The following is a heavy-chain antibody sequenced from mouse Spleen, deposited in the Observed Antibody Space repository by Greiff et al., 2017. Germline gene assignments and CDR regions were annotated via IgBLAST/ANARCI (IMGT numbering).Heavy chain of an antibody. CDR1: GYAFSSSW. J-gene: IGHJ3*01. CDR2: IYPGDGDT. D-gene: IGHD1-1*02. CDR3: ARGGGPFAY. Sequence: VKLMESGPELVKPGASVKISCKASGYAFSSSWMNWVKQRPGKGLEWIGRIYPGDGDTNYNGKFKGKATLTADKSSSTAYMQLSSLTSEDSAVYFCARGGGPFAYWGQGTLVTVSA. V-gene: IGHV1-82*01.